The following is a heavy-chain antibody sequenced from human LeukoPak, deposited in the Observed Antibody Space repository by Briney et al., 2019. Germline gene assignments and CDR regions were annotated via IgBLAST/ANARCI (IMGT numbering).Heavy chain of an antibody. V-gene: IGHV4-61*02. J-gene: IGHJ4*02. Sequence: PSETPSLTRTVSGGSISSDTYYWSWIRQPAGKGLEWIGRLLTSGTTHYNPSLKSRVTISVDTSKNQFSLKLNSVTAADTAVYYCARVDYSSAYSFDHWGQGTLVTVSS. D-gene: IGHD3-22*01. CDR1: GGSISSDTYY. CDR2: LLTSGTT. CDR3: ARVDYSSAYSFDH.